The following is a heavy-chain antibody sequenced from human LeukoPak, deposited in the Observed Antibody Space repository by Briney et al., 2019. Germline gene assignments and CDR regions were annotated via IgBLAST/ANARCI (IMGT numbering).Heavy chain of an antibody. D-gene: IGHD3-10*01. J-gene: IGHJ3*02. V-gene: IGHV4-38-2*02. Sequence: SETLSLTCTVSGYSISSGFYWGWIRQPPGEGLQYIGSIHYSGSTFYNPSLKSRVTISLDTSRNQFSLKLNSVTAADTAVYYCAKSNGYGLVDIWGQGTMVTVSS. CDR3: AKSNGYGLVDI. CDR1: GYSISSGFY. CDR2: IHYSGST.